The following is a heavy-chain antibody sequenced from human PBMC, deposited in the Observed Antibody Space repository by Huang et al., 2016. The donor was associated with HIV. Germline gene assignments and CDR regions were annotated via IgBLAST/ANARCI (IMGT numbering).Heavy chain of an antibody. D-gene: IGHD3-22*01. Sequence: EVHLLESGGGLVQPGGSLRLSCAASGFSFSSSAMSWVRQGPGRGREWVSTVSNSASSRHYSDSVRGRFTISRDNSKDTLYLQMNSLRAEDTALYYCAKDLVTYDSSGSVWGQGTLVTVSS. J-gene: IGHJ4*02. CDR3: AKDLVTYDSSGSV. CDR1: GFSFSSSA. V-gene: IGHV3-23*01. CDR2: VSNSASSR.